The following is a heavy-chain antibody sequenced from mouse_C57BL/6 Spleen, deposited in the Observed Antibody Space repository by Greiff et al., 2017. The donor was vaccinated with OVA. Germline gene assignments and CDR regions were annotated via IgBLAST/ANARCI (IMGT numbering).Heavy chain of an antibody. V-gene: IGHV1-82*01. CDR3: ARGLIWYFDV. D-gene: IGHD3-1*01. CDR1: GYAFSSSW. CDR2: IYPGDGDT. Sequence: VQLQQSGPELVKPGASVKISCKASGYAFSSSWMNWVKQRPGTGLEWIGRIYPGDGDTNYNGKFKGKATLTADKSSSTAYMQLSSLTSEDSAVYFCARGLIWYFDVWGTGTTVTVSS. J-gene: IGHJ1*03.